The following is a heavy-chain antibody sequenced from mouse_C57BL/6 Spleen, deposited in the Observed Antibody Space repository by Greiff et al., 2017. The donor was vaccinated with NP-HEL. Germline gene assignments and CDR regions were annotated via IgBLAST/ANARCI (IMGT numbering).Heavy chain of an antibody. J-gene: IGHJ1*03. CDR2: IDPSDSYT. Sequence: VQLQQPGAELVMPGASVKLSCKASGYTFTSYWMHWVKQRPGQGLEWIGEIDPSDSYTNYNQKFKGKSTLTVDKSSSTAYMQLSSLTSEDSAVYYCASHYYGSSSGYFDVWGTGTTVTVSS. CDR3: ASHYYGSSSGYFDV. CDR1: GYTFTSYW. V-gene: IGHV1-69*01. D-gene: IGHD1-1*01.